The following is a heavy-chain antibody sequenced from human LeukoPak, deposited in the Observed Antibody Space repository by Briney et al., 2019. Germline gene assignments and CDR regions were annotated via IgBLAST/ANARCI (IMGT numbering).Heavy chain of an antibody. CDR1: GYTFITYY. J-gene: IGHJ4*02. D-gene: IGHD1-1*01. V-gene: IGHV1-46*01. Sequence: ASVKVSCKASGYTFITYYIHWVRQAPGQGLEWMGVINPGGGSTTYAQKFQGRVTMTRDTSTSTVHMDLSSLRSEDTAVYYCARVYSWNGYFDFWGQGTLVTVSS. CDR2: INPGGGST. CDR3: ARVYSWNGYFDF.